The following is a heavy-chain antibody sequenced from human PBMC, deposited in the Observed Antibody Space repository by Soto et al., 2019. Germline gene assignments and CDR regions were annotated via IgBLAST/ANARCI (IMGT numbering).Heavy chain of an antibody. CDR2: ISYDGSNK. Sequence: GGSLRLSCAASGFTFSSYGMHWVRQAPGKGLEWVAVISYDGSNKYYADSVKGRFTISRDNSKNTLYLQMNSLRAEDTAVYYCAKGPVRVVVITYFDYWGQGTLVTVSS. V-gene: IGHV3-30*18. CDR1: GFTFSSYG. CDR3: AKGPVRVVVITYFDY. J-gene: IGHJ4*02. D-gene: IGHD3-22*01.